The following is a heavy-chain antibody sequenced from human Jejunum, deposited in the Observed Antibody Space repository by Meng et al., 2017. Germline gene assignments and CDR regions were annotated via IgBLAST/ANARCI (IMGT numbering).Heavy chain of an antibody. CDR3: ASDHCRN. J-gene: IGHJ4*02. V-gene: IGHV3-7*01. CDR2: IGEDGGEK. CDR1: GFIFSNYY. Sequence: GESLKISCAASGFIFSNYYMSWVRQAPGKALEWVAKIGEDGGEKHYADSVKGRFTISRDNSKNSMHLQMNSLRAEDTAIYYCASDHCRNWGQGTQVTVSS.